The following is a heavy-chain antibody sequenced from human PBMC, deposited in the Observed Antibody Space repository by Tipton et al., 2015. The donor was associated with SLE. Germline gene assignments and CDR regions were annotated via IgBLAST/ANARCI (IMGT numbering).Heavy chain of an antibody. V-gene: IGHV3-23*01. J-gene: IGHJ4*02. CDR3: AKGGSGSYYNGLVGY. D-gene: IGHD3-10*01. Sequence: SLRLCCAASGFTFSSYAMSWVRQAPGKGLEWVSAISGSGGSTYYADSVKGRFTISRDNSKNTLYLQMNCLRAEDTAVYYCAKGGSGSYYNGLVGYWGQGTLVTVSS. CDR2: ISGSGGST. CDR1: GFTFSSYA.